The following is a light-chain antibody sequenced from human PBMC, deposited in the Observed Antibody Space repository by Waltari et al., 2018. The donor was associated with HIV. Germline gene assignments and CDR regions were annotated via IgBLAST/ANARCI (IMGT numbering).Light chain of an antibody. CDR3: YSTDSSGYHKV. J-gene: IGLJ2*01. CDR2: EDD. CDR1: ALAKKY. Sequence: SYELTQPPSVSVSPGQAARITCSGDALAKKYAYWYQQKSGQAPVLVIYEDDKRPSGIPERFSASTSRTMATLTISGAQVEDEGDYYCYSTDSSGYHKVFGGGTKLTVL. V-gene: IGLV3-10*01.